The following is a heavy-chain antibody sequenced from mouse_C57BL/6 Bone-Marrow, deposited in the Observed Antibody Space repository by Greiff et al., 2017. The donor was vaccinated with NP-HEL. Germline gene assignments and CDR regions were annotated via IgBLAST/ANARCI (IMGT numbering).Heavy chain of an antibody. Sequence: VQLQQSDAELVKPGASVKISCKASGYTFTDYTIHWMKQRPEQGLEWIGYIYPRDGSTKYNEKFKGKATLTADKSSSTAYMQLNSLTSEDSAVYFGAKARDYYGSSRYWYFDVWGTGTSVTVSS. D-gene: IGHD1-1*01. CDR2: IYPRDGST. CDR1: GYTFTDYT. V-gene: IGHV1-78*01. CDR3: AKARDYYGSSRYWYFDV. J-gene: IGHJ1*03.